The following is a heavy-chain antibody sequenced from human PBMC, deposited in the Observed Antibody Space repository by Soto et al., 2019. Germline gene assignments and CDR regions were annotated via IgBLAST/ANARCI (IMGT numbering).Heavy chain of an antibody. D-gene: IGHD1-26*01. J-gene: IGHJ6*02. CDR1: GFTFSSYT. CDR3: ARGWGALDV. Sequence: EVQLLESGGGLVQPGGSLRLSCAASGFTFSSYTMNWVRQAPGKGLEWVSGIKTSGGGTYYGDSGKGRFTISRDNSKNTLYLQMVSLRGEDTAVYYCARGWGALDVWGPGTTVTVSS. CDR2: IKTSGGGT. V-gene: IGHV3-23*01.